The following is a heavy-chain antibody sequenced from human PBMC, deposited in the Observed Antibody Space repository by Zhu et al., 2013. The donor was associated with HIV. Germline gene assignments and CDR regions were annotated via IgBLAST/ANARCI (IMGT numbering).Heavy chain of an antibody. D-gene: IGHD2-15*01. CDR3: ARELGYCSGGSCSGNY. J-gene: IGHJ4*02. Sequence: QVQLVQSGAEVKKPGASVKVSCKASGYTFTGYYMHWVRQAPGQGLEWMGWINPNSGGTNYAQKFQGRVTMTRDTSISTAYMELSRLRSDDTAVYYCARELGYCSGGSCSGNYWGQGTLVTVSS. CDR1: GYTFTGYY. V-gene: IGHV1-2*02. CDR2: INPNSGGT.